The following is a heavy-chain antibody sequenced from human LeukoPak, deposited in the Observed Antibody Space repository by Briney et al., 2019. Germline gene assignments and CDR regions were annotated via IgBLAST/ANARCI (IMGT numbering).Heavy chain of an antibody. Sequence: GGSLRLSCAASGFTFSSYWMSWVRQAPGKGLEWVANIKQDGSEKYYVDSVKGRFIISRDNAKNSLYLQMNSLRAEDTAVYYCARRQGSYFDTSGYYYGWGQGTLVTVSS. CDR3: ARRQGSYFDTSGYYYG. CDR1: GFTFSSYW. V-gene: IGHV3-7*01. D-gene: IGHD3-22*01. J-gene: IGHJ4*02. CDR2: IKQDGSEK.